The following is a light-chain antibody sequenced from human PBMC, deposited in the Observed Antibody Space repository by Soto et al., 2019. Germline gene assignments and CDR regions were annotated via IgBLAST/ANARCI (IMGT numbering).Light chain of an antibody. CDR2: EVN. CDR1: XSDVGSYDR. J-gene: IGLJ2*01. V-gene: IGLV2-18*02. CDR3: SSFTSSTTLV. Sequence: ALTQPPSVSGSPGQSVTISCTGTXSDVGSYDRVSWYQQPPGTAPKLMIYEVNNRPSGVPDRFSGSKSGNTASLTISGLQAEDEADYYCSSFTSSTTLVFGGGTKVTVL.